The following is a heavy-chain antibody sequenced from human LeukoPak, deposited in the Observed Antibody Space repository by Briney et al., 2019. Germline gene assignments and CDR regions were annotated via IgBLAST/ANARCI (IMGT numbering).Heavy chain of an antibody. CDR1: GGTFSSYA. CDR2: IIPIFGTA. Sequence: SVKVSCKASGGTFSSYAISWVRQAPGQGLEWMGGIIPIFGTANYAQKFQGRVTITADESTGTAYMELSSLRSEDTAVYYCARDGDCSSTSCLYYFDYWGQGTLVTVSS. J-gene: IGHJ4*02. CDR3: ARDGDCSSTSCLYYFDY. D-gene: IGHD2-2*01. V-gene: IGHV1-69*01.